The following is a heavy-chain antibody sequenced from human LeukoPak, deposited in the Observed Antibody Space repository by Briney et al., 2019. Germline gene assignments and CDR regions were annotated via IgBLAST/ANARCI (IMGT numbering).Heavy chain of an antibody. CDR2: IIPILGIA. Sequence: GASVKVSCKASGGTFGSYAISWVRQAPGQGLEWMGRIIPILGIANYAQKFQGRVTITADKSTSTAYMELSSLRSEDTAVYYCARGPHYYDSSGYYYRAFDIWGQGTMVTVSS. CDR3: ARGPHYYDSSGYYYRAFDI. J-gene: IGHJ3*02. V-gene: IGHV1-69*04. CDR1: GGTFGSYA. D-gene: IGHD3-22*01.